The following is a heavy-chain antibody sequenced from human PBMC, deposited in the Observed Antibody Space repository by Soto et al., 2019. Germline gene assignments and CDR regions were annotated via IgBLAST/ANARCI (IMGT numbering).Heavy chain of an antibody. Sequence: QVQLVESGGGVVQPGRSLRLSCAASGFTFSSYGMHWVRQAPGKGLEWVAVISYDGSNKYYADSVKGRFTISRDNSKNTLSLQMNSLRAEDTAVYYCATDVFRFLESLAFYGMDVWGQGTTVTVSS. J-gene: IGHJ6*02. CDR3: ATDVFRFLESLAFYGMDV. V-gene: IGHV3-30*03. CDR2: ISYDGSNK. D-gene: IGHD3-3*01. CDR1: GFTFSSYG.